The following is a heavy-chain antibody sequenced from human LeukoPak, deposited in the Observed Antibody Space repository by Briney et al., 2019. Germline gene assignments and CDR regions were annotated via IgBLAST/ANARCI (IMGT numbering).Heavy chain of an antibody. CDR3: ARVLNDGYSDF. Sequence: TSETLSLTCSVSGASISSNYWSWIRQPPGKGLEWIGYIRYSGTTRYNPSLNSRVTISVDTSKNQFSLKLNSVTAADTAVYYCARVLNDGYSDFWGQGTLVTVSS. V-gene: IGHV4-59*01. D-gene: IGHD3-22*01. CDR1: GASISSNY. CDR2: IRYSGTT. J-gene: IGHJ4*02.